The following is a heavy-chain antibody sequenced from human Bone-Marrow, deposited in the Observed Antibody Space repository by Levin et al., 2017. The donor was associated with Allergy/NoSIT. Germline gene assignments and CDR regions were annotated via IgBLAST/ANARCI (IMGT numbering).Heavy chain of an antibody. D-gene: IGHD2-8*01. CDR1: GLTFSSYS. CDR3: ANARQGTNGLLDY. J-gene: IGHJ4*02. V-gene: IGHV3-23*01. CDR2: ISGSGGDT. Sequence: PGGSLRLSCAASGLTFSSYSMSWVRQAPGKGLEWVASISGSGGDTWYAGPVKGRFTISRDNSKNTLYLQLNSLRADDRAVYYCANARQGTNGLLDYWGQGTLVTVSS.